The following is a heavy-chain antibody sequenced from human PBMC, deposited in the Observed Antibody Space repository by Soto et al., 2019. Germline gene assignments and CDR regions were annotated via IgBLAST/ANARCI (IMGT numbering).Heavy chain of an antibody. D-gene: IGHD1-7*01. CDR2: FNPIFGAP. J-gene: IGHJ5*02. CDR3: AVGNSTTYNWFDP. CDR1: GGTFSNSA. V-gene: IGHV1-69*13. Sequence: SVNVSCKASGGTFSNSAIYWVRQAPGQGLVWMGGFNPIFGAPYYAQTFQGRVTITADESTGTVYMDLSSLRSEDTAVYYCAVGNSTTYNWFDPWGQGTLVTVSS.